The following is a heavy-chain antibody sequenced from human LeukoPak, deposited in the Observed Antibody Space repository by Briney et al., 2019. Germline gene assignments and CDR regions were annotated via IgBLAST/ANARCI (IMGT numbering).Heavy chain of an antibody. CDR3: ARAGHCGGDCYSFDY. CDR2: INPNSGGT. V-gene: IGHV1-2*04. J-gene: IGHJ4*02. CDR1: GYTFTGYY. Sequence: ASVKVSCKASGYTFTGYYMHWVRQAPGQGLEWMGWINPNSGGTNYAQKFQGWVTMTRDTSISTAYMELSSLRSEDTAVYYCARAGHCGGDCYSFDYWGQGTLVTVSS. D-gene: IGHD2-21*02.